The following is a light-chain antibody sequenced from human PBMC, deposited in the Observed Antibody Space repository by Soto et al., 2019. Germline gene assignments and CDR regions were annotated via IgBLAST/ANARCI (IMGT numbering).Light chain of an antibody. Sequence: DIQMTQSPSSLSASVGDRVTITCRASQSISTSLNWYPQNPGKAPKLLIYAASSFQSGVPSRFSGSGSGTEFTLTISSLQPEDFATYYCQQSYSTPLTFGGRTKVEIK. J-gene: IGKJ4*01. CDR2: AAS. CDR1: QSISTS. CDR3: QQSYSTPLT. V-gene: IGKV1-39*01.